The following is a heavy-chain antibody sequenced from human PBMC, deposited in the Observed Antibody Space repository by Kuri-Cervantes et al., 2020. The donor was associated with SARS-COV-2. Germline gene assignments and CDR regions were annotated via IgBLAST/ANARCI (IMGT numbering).Heavy chain of an antibody. CDR2: ISAYNGNT. V-gene: IGHV1-18*01. CDR3: ARVQDIVVVPAAISRGAFDI. D-gene: IGHD2-2*01. CDR1: GYTFTSYG. Sequence: ASVKVSCKASGYTFTSYGISWVRQAPGQGLEWMGWISAYNGNTNYAQKLQGRVTMTTDTSTSTAYMELSSLRSDDTAVYYCARVQDIVVVPAAISRGAFDIWGQGTMVTVSS. J-gene: IGHJ3*02.